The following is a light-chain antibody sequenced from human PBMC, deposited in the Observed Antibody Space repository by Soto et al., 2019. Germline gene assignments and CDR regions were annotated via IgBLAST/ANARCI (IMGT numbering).Light chain of an antibody. Sequence: EIVLTQSPATLSLSPGERATLSCRASQSVSSYLAWYQQKPGQAPRLLIYDASNRATGIPARFSGSGSGTDFTLTISSVEAEDFGVYYCQQRSNWPPIFTFGPGTKVDIK. CDR2: DAS. V-gene: IGKV3-11*01. CDR3: QQRSNWPPIFT. CDR1: QSVSSY. J-gene: IGKJ3*01.